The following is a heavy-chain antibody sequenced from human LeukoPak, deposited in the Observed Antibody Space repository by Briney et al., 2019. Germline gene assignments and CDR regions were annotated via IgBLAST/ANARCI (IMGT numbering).Heavy chain of an antibody. V-gene: IGHV4-59*01. CDR3: ARFPSTSGHFDY. J-gene: IGHJ4*02. Sequence: SETLSLTCTVSGGSISSYYWSWIRQPPGKGLEWIGYIYYSGSTNYNPSLKSRVTISVDTSKNQFSLKLSSVTAADTAVYYCARFPSTSGHFDYWGQGTLVTVSS. CDR1: GGSISSYY. D-gene: IGHD5/OR15-5a*01. CDR2: IYYSGST.